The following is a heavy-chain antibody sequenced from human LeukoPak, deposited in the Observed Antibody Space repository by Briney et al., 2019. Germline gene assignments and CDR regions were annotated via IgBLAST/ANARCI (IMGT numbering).Heavy chain of an antibody. CDR2: VYYSGRT. CDR1: GDSVRSDIYY. CDR3: VRETTTEYYDSSGYYRQTEVFDA. J-gene: IGHJ3*01. V-gene: IGHV4-61*01. Sequence: SETLSLTCTVSGDSVRSDIYYWSWLRQPPGTELEWIGFVYYSGRTNYNASLKSRVTMSVDTSKNQFSLMLRSVTAADTAVYYCVRETTTEYYDSSGYYRQTEVFDAWGQGTMVTVSS. D-gene: IGHD3-22*01.